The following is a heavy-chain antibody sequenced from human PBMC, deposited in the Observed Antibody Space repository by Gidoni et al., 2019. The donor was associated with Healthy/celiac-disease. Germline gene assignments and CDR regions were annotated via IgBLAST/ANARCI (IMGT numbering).Heavy chain of an antibody. Sequence: GLEWLGYIYYSGSTNYNPSLKSRVTISVDTSKNQFSLKLSSVTAADTAVYYCARGGRARYFDLWGRGTLVTVSS. D-gene: IGHD3-16*01. CDR2: IYYSGST. J-gene: IGHJ2*01. CDR3: ARGGRARYFDL. V-gene: IGHV4-59*01.